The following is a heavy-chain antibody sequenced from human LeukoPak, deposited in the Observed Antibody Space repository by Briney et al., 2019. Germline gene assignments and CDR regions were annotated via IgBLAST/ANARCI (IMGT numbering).Heavy chain of an antibody. V-gene: IGHV3-30*18. D-gene: IGHD6-19*01. CDR1: GLTFSYYA. CDR3: AKGGWLEY. Sequence: GGSLRLSCAASGLTFSYYAMHWVRQAPGKGLEWVAFISKDGGRKYYVDSVKGRFTISRDNSKNTLYLQMNSLRAEDTAVYYCAKGGWLEYWGQGTLVTVSS. CDR2: ISKDGGRK. J-gene: IGHJ4*02.